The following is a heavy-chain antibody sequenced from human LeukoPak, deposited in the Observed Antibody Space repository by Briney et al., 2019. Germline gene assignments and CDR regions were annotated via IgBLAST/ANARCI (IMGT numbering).Heavy chain of an antibody. CDR1: GYTFTGYY. D-gene: IGHD5-24*01. Sequence: GASVKVSCKASGYTFTGYYMHWVRQAPGQGLEWMGWINPNSGGTNYAQKFQGRVTMTRDTSISTAYMELSRLRSDDTAVYYCARTKGPYRDGYNLDYWGQGTLVTVSS. V-gene: IGHV1-2*02. CDR3: ARTKGPYRDGYNLDY. J-gene: IGHJ4*02. CDR2: INPNSGGT.